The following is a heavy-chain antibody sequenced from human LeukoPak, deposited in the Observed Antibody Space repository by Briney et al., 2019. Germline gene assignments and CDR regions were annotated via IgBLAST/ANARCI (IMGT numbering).Heavy chain of an antibody. V-gene: IGHV1-8*01. Sequence: ASVKVSCKASGYTFTSYDINWVRQATGQGLEWMGWMNPNSGNTGNAQKFQGRVTMTRDMSTSTVYMELSSLRSEDTAVYYCARGVGYSSSWHFDYWGQGTLVTVSS. D-gene: IGHD6-6*01. CDR1: GYTFTSYD. CDR2: MNPNSGNT. CDR3: ARGVGYSSSWHFDY. J-gene: IGHJ4*02.